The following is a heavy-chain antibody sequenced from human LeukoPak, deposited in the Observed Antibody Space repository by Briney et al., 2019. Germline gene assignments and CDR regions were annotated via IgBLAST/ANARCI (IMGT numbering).Heavy chain of an antibody. CDR2: ISSSGGAI. J-gene: IGHJ4*02. D-gene: IGHD2/OR15-2a*01. CDR3: ASGIVSGGDY. CDR1: RFTFSSYE. Sequence: GGSLRLSCVASRFTFSSYEMHWVRQAPGKGLEWVSCISSSGGAIYYADSVRGRFTISRDNAKNSLYLQMNSLRAEDTAAYYWASGIVSGGDYWGKGTRVTVS. V-gene: IGHV3-48*03.